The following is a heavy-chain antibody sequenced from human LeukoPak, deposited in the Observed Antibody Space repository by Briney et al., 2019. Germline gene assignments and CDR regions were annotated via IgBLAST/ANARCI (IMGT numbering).Heavy chain of an antibody. CDR2: IRYDGSNK. CDR3: AKDSNYCSGGSCRFFDY. J-gene: IGHJ4*02. V-gene: IGHV3-30*02. CDR1: GFTFSSYG. Sequence: GGSLRLSCAASGFTFSSYGMHWVRQAPGKGLEWVAFIRYDGSNKYYADSVKGRFTISRDNSKNALYLQMNSLRAEDTAVYYCAKDSNYCSGGSCRFFDYWGQGTLVTVSS. D-gene: IGHD2-15*01.